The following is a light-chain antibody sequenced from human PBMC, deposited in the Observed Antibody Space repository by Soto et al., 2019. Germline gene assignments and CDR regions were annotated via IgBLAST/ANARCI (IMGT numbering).Light chain of an antibody. Sequence: QSALTQPASVSGSPGQSITVSCTGTNIDVGSYNLISWYQQHPGKAPKLMIYEANKRPSGVSNRFSGSKSGNTASLTISGLQAEDEAEYFCCTYASTSTSLVCGTGTKLTVL. CDR1: NIDVGSYNL. V-gene: IGLV2-23*01. CDR2: EAN. J-gene: IGLJ1*01. CDR3: CTYASTSTSLV.